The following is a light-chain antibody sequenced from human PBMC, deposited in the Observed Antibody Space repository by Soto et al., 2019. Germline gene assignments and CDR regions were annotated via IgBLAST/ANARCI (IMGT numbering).Light chain of an antibody. CDR3: SSDTSSTAYV. CDR1: RRDVGGYNY. V-gene: IGLV2-14*01. Sequence: QSVLTQPASVSGSPGQSITISCTGTRRDVGGYNYVSWYQLHPGKAPKLILYEVPNRPSGVSDRFSGSKSGNTASLTISGLQAKDEANYYCSSDTSSTAYVFGTGTKGTVL. J-gene: IGLJ1*01. CDR2: EVP.